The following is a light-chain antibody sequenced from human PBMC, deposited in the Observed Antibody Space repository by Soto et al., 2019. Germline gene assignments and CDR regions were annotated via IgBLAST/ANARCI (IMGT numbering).Light chain of an antibody. CDR1: QSVNNF. Sequence: DIQMTQSPSSLSASVGDKVTITCRASQSVNNFLNWYQQKPGKAPKLLIFAASSLQRGVPSRFXXRXXXXXXXXXIXXXQPEDFATYYCQQSHSTPITFGQGTRLEI. J-gene: IGKJ5*01. CDR3: QQSHSTPIT. V-gene: IGKV1-39*01. CDR2: AAS.